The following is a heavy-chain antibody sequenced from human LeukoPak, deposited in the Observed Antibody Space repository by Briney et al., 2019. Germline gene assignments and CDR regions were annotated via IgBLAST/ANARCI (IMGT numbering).Heavy chain of an antibody. CDR2: ISGSGGST. CDR3: AKNPYDSSGYYHNWFDP. J-gene: IGHJ5*02. V-gene: IGHV3-23*01. Sequence: GGSLRLSCAASGFTFSSCAMSWVRQAPGKGLEWVSAISGSGGSTYYADSVKGRFTISRDNSKNTLYLQMNSLRAEDTAVYYCAKNPYDSSGYYHNWFDPWGQGTLVTVSS. CDR1: GFTFSSCA. D-gene: IGHD3-22*01.